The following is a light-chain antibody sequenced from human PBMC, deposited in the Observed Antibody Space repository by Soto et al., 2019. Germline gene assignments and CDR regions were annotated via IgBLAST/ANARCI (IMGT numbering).Light chain of an antibody. Sequence: EIVMTQSPATLSVSQGERATPSCRASESVSSNLAWYQQKPGQAPRLLIYGASTRATGVPARFSGSGSGTEFTLTISSLQSEDFAVFYCQQYNKWPLTFGGGTKVELK. J-gene: IGKJ4*01. V-gene: IGKV3-15*01. CDR3: QQYNKWPLT. CDR2: GAS. CDR1: ESVSSN.